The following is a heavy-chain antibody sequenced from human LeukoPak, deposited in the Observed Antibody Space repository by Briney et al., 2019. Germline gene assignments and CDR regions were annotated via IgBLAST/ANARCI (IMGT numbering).Heavy chain of an antibody. CDR2: ISSSSSYI. Sequence: GSLRLSCSASGFTFSSYSMNWVRQAPGKGLEWGSSISSSSSYIYYADSVKGRFTISRDNAKNPLYLQMNSLRAEDTAVYYCARDPSSRYYYYYYYRMDVWGQGTTATVS. V-gene: IGHV3-21*01. J-gene: IGHJ6*02. D-gene: IGHD6-13*01. CDR3: ARDPSSRYYYYYYYRMDV. CDR1: GFTFSSYS.